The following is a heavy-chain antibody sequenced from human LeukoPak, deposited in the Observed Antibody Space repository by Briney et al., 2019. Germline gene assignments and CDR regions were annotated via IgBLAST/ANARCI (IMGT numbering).Heavy chain of an antibody. CDR3: ARDLPGAVCYGMDV. Sequence: SETLSLTCTVSGGSFSSYYCSWIRQPPGKGLEWIGYIYYSGNTNYNPSLKSRVTISVDTSKNQFSLKLSSVTAADTAVYYCARDLPGAVCYGMDVWGQGTTVTVSS. CDR2: IYYSGNT. J-gene: IGHJ6*02. D-gene: IGHD3-10*01. CDR1: GGSFSSYY. V-gene: IGHV4-59*01.